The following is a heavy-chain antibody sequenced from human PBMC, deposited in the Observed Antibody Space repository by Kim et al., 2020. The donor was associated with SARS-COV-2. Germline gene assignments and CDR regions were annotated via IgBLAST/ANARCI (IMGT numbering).Heavy chain of an antibody. CDR1: GGSVSSGSYY. D-gene: IGHD6-13*01. Sequence: SETLSLTCTVSGGSVSSGSYYWSWIRQPPGKGLEWIGYIYYSGSTNYNPSLKSRVTISVDTSKNQSSLKLSSVTAADTAVYYCARGWEIAAATWGQGTLVTVSS. V-gene: IGHV4-61*01. CDR3: ARGWEIAAAT. CDR2: IYYSGST. J-gene: IGHJ5*02.